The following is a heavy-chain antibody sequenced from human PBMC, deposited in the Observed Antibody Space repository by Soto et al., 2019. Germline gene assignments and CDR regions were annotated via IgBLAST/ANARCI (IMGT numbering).Heavy chain of an antibody. CDR1: GFTFSSYA. V-gene: IGHV3-23*01. D-gene: IGHD3-9*01. J-gene: IGHJ4*02. Sequence: TGGSLRLSCAASGFTFSSYAMSWVRQAPGKGLEWVSAISGSGGSTYYADSVKGRFTISRDNSKNTLYLQMNSLRAEDTAVYYCATDKFYYDIFHEFDYWGQGTLVTVSS. CDR2: ISGSGGST. CDR3: ATDKFYYDIFHEFDY.